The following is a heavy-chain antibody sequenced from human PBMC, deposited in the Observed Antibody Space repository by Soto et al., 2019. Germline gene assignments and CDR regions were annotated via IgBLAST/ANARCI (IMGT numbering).Heavy chain of an antibody. Sequence: PGGSLRLSCAASGFTFNNYGMHWVRQAPGKGLEWVAVIWNDGNGYYYANSVKGRFTISRDNSKNTLYLQMSSLRAEDTAVYYCARRDSASHSGGAAYDRGSMDVWGKGTTVTVSS. CDR2: IWNDGNGY. D-gene: IGHD2-21*01. CDR3: ARRDSASHSGGAAYDRGSMDV. V-gene: IGHV3-33*01. CDR1: GFTFNNYG. J-gene: IGHJ6*04.